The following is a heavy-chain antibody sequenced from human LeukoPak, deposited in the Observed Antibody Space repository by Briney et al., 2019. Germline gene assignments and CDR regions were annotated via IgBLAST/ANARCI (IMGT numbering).Heavy chain of an antibody. Sequence: GGSLRLSCEVFGITFSTSAMSWVRQAPGKGLEWVSGIRASDDSTYYVDSVKGRFTVSRDISKNTLYLQMNSLRAEDTAVYFCAKRGVVIRVILVGSHKEAYYFDSWGQGALVTVSS. V-gene: IGHV3-23*01. D-gene: IGHD3-22*01. CDR1: GITFSTSA. J-gene: IGHJ4*02. CDR2: IRASDDST. CDR3: AKRGVVIRVILVGSHKEAYYFDS.